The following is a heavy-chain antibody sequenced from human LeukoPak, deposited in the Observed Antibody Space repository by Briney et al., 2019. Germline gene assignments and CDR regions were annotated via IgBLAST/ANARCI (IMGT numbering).Heavy chain of an antibody. CDR3: ARSDYYDTSGYYGHFDY. J-gene: IGHJ4*02. Sequence: GGSLRLSFAASGFTFSDYYMSWIRQAPGKGLEGVSYISSGGSTIYYPDSVKGRFTISRDNAKNSLYLQMTSLRAEDTAVYYCARSDYYDTSGYYGHFDYWGQGTLVTVSS. D-gene: IGHD3-22*01. CDR1: GFTFSDYY. V-gene: IGHV3-11*04. CDR2: ISSGGSTI.